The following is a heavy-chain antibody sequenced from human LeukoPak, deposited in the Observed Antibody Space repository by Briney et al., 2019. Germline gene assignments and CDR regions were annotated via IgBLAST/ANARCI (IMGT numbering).Heavy chain of an antibody. CDR2: IYPSGGST. Sequence: ASVKVSCKTSGYTFTSFHMHWVRQAPGQGLECMEMIYPSGGSTTNAQNFQGRVTMTRDTSTNTFYMELSSLRFDDTAIYFCARGHSFRGGYVSRWLDPWGQGTLVTVSS. J-gene: IGHJ5*02. D-gene: IGHD3-10*01. CDR1: GYTFTSFH. V-gene: IGHV1-46*01. CDR3: ARGHSFRGGYVSRWLDP.